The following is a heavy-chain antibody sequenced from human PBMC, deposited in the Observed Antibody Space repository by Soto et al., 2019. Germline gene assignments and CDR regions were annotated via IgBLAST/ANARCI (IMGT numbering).Heavy chain of an antibody. Sequence: PGGSLRLSCAASGFTFSSYAMSWVRQAPGKGLEWVSVISGSGDNTYYADSVKGRFTISRDTSKNTLYLQMNSLRVEDTAVYYCAKDEARNDYGDYGCFDYWGQGTLVTAPQ. J-gene: IGHJ4*02. CDR1: GFTFSSYA. V-gene: IGHV3-23*01. CDR3: AKDEARNDYGDYGCFDY. CDR2: ISGSGDNT. D-gene: IGHD4-17*01.